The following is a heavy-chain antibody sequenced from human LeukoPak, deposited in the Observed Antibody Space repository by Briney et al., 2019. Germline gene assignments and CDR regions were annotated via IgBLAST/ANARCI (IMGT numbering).Heavy chain of an antibody. V-gene: IGHV4-59*06. CDR1: GGSISGYY. CDR2: MFYSGST. D-gene: IGHD3-22*01. CDR3: ARFYFSDSSGHYYFDY. Sequence: KASETLSLTCTVSGGSISGYYWSWVRQPPGKGLEWIGHMFYSGSTYYSPSLMSRITISVDTSKNQFSLKLSSVTAADTAVYYCARFYFSDSSGHYYFDYWGQGILVTVSS. J-gene: IGHJ4*02.